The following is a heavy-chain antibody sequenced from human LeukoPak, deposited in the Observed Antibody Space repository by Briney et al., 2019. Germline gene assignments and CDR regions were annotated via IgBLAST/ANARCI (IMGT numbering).Heavy chain of an antibody. Sequence: ASVKVSCKASGYTFTSYDINWVRQATGQGLEWMGWMNPNSGNTNYAQKLQGRVTMTTDTSTSTAYMELRSLRSDDTAVYYCARDWVTDSGVDIVVVPAAIFDYWGQGTLVTVSS. CDR2: MNPNSGNT. V-gene: IGHV1-18*01. D-gene: IGHD2-2*03. J-gene: IGHJ4*02. CDR1: GYTFTSYD. CDR3: ARDWVTDSGVDIVVVPAAIFDY.